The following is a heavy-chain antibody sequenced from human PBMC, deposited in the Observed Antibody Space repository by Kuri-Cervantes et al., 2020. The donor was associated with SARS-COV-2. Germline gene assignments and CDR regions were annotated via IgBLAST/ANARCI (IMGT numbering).Heavy chain of an antibody. CDR2: IWFDGSNK. D-gene: IGHD2-21*01. CDR1: GFTFSSYG. V-gene: IGHV3-30*02. J-gene: IGHJ4*02. CDR3: ATERGGVHDN. Sequence: GESLKSPCAASGFTFSSYGMHWVRQAPGKGLEWVAVIWFDGSNKYYADSFKGRFTVSRDNSKNTLYLQMNSLRAEDTAVYYCATERGGVHDNWGQGTLVTVSS.